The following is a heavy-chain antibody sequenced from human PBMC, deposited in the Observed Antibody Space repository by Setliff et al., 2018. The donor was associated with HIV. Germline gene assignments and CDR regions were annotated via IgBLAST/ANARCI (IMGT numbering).Heavy chain of an antibody. V-gene: IGHV4-39*07. D-gene: IGHD1-26*01. CDR2: INHGGST. Sequence: SETLSLTCTVSGGSISSSSYYWGWIRQPPGKGLEWIGEINHGGSTNYNPSLKSRVTISVDTSKNQFSLKLSSVTAADTAVYYCARVAGAHYFDYWGQGTLVTVSS. CDR1: GGSISSSSYY. CDR3: ARVAGAHYFDY. J-gene: IGHJ4*02.